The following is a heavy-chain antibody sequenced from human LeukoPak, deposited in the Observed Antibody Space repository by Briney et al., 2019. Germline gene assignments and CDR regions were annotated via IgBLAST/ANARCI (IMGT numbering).Heavy chain of an antibody. V-gene: IGHV4-34*01. Sequence: SETLSLTCAVYGESLSKYYWTWIRQSPGKGLEWIGEINHRGSTNLNPSLKSRVTLSVDTSKHQFSLKLTSVTAADAAVYYCASSVVSTDYWGQGTLVTVSS. CDR2: INHRGST. CDR1: GESLSKYY. D-gene: IGHD1-26*01. J-gene: IGHJ4*02. CDR3: ASSVVSTDY.